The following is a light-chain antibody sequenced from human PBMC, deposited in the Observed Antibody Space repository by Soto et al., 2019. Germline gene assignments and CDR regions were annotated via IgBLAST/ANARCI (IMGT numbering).Light chain of an antibody. V-gene: IGLV2-11*01. CDR1: SIDVGGSNY. Sequence: QSALTQPRSVSGSPGQSVTISCTGPSIDVGGSNYVSWYQQHPGKAPKLMIYDVCERPSGVPDRFSGSKSGNTASLTISGLQAEDEADYYCCSYAVTFYVFGTGTKLTVL. CDR3: CSYAVTFYV. J-gene: IGLJ1*01. CDR2: DVC.